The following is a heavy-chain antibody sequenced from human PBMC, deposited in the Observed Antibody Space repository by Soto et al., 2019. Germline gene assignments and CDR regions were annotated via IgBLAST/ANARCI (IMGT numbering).Heavy chain of an antibody. D-gene: IGHD3-10*01. V-gene: IGHV1-69*13. J-gene: IGHJ6*02. CDR3: ARIGSGVWFGELKILTPSLYYYYDMDV. CDR2: ITPIFGTA. CDR1: GGTFSSYA. Sequence: SVKVSCKASGGTFSSYAISWVRQAPGKGLEGMGGITPIFGTANYARKFQGRVTITADESTSTAYMELSSLRSEDTAVYYCARIGSGVWFGELKILTPSLYYYYDMDVWGQGTTVTVSS.